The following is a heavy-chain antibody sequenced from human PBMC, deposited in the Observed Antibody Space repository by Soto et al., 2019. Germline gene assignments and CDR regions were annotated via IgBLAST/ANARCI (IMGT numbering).Heavy chain of an antibody. J-gene: IGHJ6*02. D-gene: IGHD6-13*01. CDR2: ISSSSSYI. CDR1: GFTFSSYS. CDR3: ARDRIAAAGTGDYYYYGMDV. V-gene: IGHV3-21*01. Sequence: EVQLVESGGGLVKPGGSLRLSCAASGFTFSSYSMNWVRQAPGKGLECVSSISSSSSYIYYADSVKGRFTISRDNAKNSLYLQMNSLRGEETAVYYCARDRIAAAGTGDYYYYGMDVWGQGTTVTVS.